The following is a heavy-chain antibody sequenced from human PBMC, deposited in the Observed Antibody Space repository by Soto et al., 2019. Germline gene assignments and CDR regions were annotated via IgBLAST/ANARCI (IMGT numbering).Heavy chain of an antibody. Sequence: PSGSLSLTRTVCGDTISLTGYYLAWKHQPPGKGLEWIGSIYYSGSTYYNPSLKRLVTIAVDTSKSQLSLKRGSVTAADTAVYYCARHSVTRGMTTVTGFDPWGQGTLVTVTS. D-gene: IGHD4-4*01. CDR2: IYYSGST. J-gene: IGHJ5*02. CDR3: ARHSVTRGMTTVTGFDP. CDR1: GDTISLTGYY. V-gene: IGHV4-39*01.